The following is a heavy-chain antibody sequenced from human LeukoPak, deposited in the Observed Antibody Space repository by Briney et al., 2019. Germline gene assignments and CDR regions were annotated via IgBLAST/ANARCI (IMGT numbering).Heavy chain of an antibody. J-gene: IGHJ6*02. CDR3: ARHNDYYVVGGMDV. CDR1: ADSMSYYY. D-gene: IGHD3-10*02. CDR2: INHSGST. V-gene: IGHV4-59*08. Sequence: SETLSLTCTVSADSMSYYYWSWIRQPPGKGLEWIGEINHSGSTNYNPSLKSRVTISVDTSKNQFSLKLSSVTAADTAVYYCARHNDYYVVGGMDVWGQGTTVTVSS.